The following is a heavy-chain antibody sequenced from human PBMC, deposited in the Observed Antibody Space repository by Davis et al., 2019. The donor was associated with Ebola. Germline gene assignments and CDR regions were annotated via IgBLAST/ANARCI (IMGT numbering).Heavy chain of an antibody. V-gene: IGHV3-11*06. J-gene: IGHJ6*02. CDR2: ISSSSSYI. Sequence: GESLKISCAASGFTFSDYYMSWIHQAPGKGLEWVSSISSSSSYIYYADSVKGRFTISRDNAKNSLYLQMNSLRAEDTAVYYCARDRAYGGDFWSGYPYYYYGMDVWGQGTTVTVSS. D-gene: IGHD3-3*01. CDR3: ARDRAYGGDFWSGYPYYYYGMDV. CDR1: GFTFSDYY.